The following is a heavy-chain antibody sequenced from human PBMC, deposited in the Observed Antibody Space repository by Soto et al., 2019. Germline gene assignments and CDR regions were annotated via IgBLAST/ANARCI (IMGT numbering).Heavy chain of an antibody. V-gene: IGHV4-4*02. CDR1: SGSISSSNW. CDR3: ARDRTFITIFGVVTSAIDAFDI. Sequence: PSETLSLTCAASSGSISSSNWWSWVRQPPGKGLEWIGEIYHSGSTNYNPSLKSRVTISVDKSKNQFSLKLSSVTATDTAVYYCARDRTFITIFGVVTSAIDAFDIWGQGTMVTVSS. D-gene: IGHD3-3*01. CDR2: IYHSGST. J-gene: IGHJ3*02.